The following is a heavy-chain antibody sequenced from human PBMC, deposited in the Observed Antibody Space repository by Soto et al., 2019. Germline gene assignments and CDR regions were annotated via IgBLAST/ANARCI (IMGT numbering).Heavy chain of an antibody. CDR3: AREAWDYYDSSGYYLPMDY. J-gene: IGHJ4*01. Sequence: QVQLVQSGAEVKKPGASVKVSCKASGYTFTSYYMPWVRQAPGQGLEWMGIINPSGGSTSYEQKFQGRVTVTRDTSMSTLYMELSSLRCEDTAVYYCAREAWDYYDSSGYYLPMDYCGHGTLVTVSS. CDR1: GYTFTSYY. V-gene: IGHV1-46*01. CDR2: INPSGGST. D-gene: IGHD3-22*01.